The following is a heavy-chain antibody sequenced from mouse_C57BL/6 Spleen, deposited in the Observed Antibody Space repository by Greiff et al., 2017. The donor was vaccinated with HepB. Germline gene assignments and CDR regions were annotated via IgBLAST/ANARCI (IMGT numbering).Heavy chain of an antibody. V-gene: IGHV5-6*01. J-gene: IGHJ3*01. CDR1: GFTFSSYG. Sequence: EVQLQESGGDLVKPGGSLKLSCAASGFTFSSYGMSWVRQTPDKRLEWVATISSGGSYTYYPDSVKGRFTISRDNAKNTLYLQMSSLKSEDTAMYYCARHEDGSSSWFAYWGQGTLVTVSA. CDR2: ISSGGSYT. D-gene: IGHD1-1*01. CDR3: ARHEDGSSSWFAY.